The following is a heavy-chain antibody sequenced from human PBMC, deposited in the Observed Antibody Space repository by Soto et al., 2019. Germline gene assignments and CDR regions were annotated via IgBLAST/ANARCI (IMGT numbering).Heavy chain of an antibody. Sequence: VASLKVSCKASGYTFTSYGINWVRQAPGLGLEWMGWISAYTGNTNFAQKVQGRVTMTTDTSTTTAYMELRSLRSDDTAVYYCAKGTGTTSEGSLFDYWGQGTLVTVSS. CDR1: GYTFTSYG. V-gene: IGHV1-18*01. D-gene: IGHD1-1*01. J-gene: IGHJ4*02. CDR2: ISAYTGNT. CDR3: AKGTGTTSEGSLFDY.